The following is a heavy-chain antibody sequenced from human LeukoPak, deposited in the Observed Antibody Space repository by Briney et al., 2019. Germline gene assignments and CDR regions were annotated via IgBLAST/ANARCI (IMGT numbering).Heavy chain of an antibody. CDR3: ARDLSLGSGSYRY. CDR1: GYTFTGYY. J-gene: IGHJ4*02. V-gene: IGHV1-2*02. CDR2: INPNSGGT. Sequence: VASVKVSCKASGYTFTGYYMHWVRQAPGQGLEWMGWINPNSGGTNYAQKFQGRVTMTRDTSISTAYMELSRLRSDDTAVYYCARDLSLGSGSYRYWGQGTLVTVSS. D-gene: IGHD3-10*01.